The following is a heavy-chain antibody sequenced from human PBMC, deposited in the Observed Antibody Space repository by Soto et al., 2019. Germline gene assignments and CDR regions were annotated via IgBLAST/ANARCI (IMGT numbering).Heavy chain of an antibody. CDR3: ARPGGSSNRQTNPYYSYGIDV. V-gene: IGHV1-18*01. CDR2: VSAYNGNT. CDR1: GYTFTSYG. D-gene: IGHD2-2*01. Sequence: ASVKVSCKASGYTFTSYGISWVRQAPGQGLEWMGWVSAYNGNTNYAQKLQGRVTMTTDTSTSTAYMELRSLRSDDTAVYYCARPGGSSNRQTNPYYSYGIDVWGQGTTVTVSS. J-gene: IGHJ6*02.